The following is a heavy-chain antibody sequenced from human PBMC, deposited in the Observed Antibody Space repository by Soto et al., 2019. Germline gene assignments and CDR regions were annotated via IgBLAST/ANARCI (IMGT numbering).Heavy chain of an antibody. J-gene: IGHJ6*02. Sequence: PGGSLRLSCAASGFTFSSYGMHWVRQAPGKGLEWVAVISYDGSNKYYADSVKGRFTISRDNSKNTLYLQMNSLRAEDTAVYYCAELYGDYNYYYYGMDVWGQGTTVTVSS. CDR1: GFTFSSYG. D-gene: IGHD4-17*01. CDR3: AELYGDYNYYYYGMDV. V-gene: IGHV3-30*03. CDR2: ISYDGSNK.